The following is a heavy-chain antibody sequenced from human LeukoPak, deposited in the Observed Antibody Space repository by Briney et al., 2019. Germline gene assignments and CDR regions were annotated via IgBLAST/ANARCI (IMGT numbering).Heavy chain of an antibody. Sequence: PGGSLRLSCAASGFTFSSYWMHWVRHAPGKGLVWVSRINTDGSSKSYADSVKGRFTISRDNAKNTPWLQMNSLRAEDTAVYYCARDIVVVPDYYGMDVWGQGTTVTVSS. CDR1: GFTFSSYW. V-gene: IGHV3-74*01. CDR2: INTDGSSK. D-gene: IGHD2-2*01. J-gene: IGHJ6*02. CDR3: ARDIVVVPDYYGMDV.